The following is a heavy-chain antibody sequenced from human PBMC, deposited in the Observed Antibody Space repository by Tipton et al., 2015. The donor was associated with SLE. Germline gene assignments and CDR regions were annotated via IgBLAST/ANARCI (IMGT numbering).Heavy chain of an antibody. CDR1: GFSVTNNY. CDR2: IYVPGDT. D-gene: IGHD2-15*01. CDR3: AGAWQGYCSGGTCYVLDY. Sequence: SLRLSCAASGFSVTNNYMSWVRQAPGKGLEWVSVIYVPGDTYYADSVKGRFTISRDNSKNTVYLDMLSLRADDTAMYYCAGAWQGYCSGGTCYVLDYWGQGTLVTVSS. V-gene: IGHV3-53*01. J-gene: IGHJ4*02.